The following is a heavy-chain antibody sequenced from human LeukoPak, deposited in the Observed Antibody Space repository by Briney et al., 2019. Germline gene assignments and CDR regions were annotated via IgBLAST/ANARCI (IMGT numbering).Heavy chain of an antibody. D-gene: IGHD1-26*01. CDR3: ARDRGSYYGYYYYGMDV. CDR1: GFTVSSNY. V-gene: IGHV3-53*01. J-gene: IGHJ6*02. Sequence: GGSLRLSCAASGFTVSSNYMSWVRQAPGKGLEWVSVIYSGGSTYYADSVKGRFTISRDDSKNTLYLQMNSLRAEDTAVYYCARDRGSYYGYYYYGMDVWGQGTTVIVSS. CDR2: IYSGGST.